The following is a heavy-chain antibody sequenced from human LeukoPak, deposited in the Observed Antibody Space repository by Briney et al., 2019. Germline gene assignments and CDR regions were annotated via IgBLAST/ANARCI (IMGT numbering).Heavy chain of an antibody. J-gene: IGHJ4*02. Sequence: GESLKISVKGSGYSFTSYWIGWVRQMPGKGREWMGIIYPGDPDTRYSPSFQGQVTTSADKSISTAYLQWSSLKASDTAMYYCARLTAVAGVFDYWGQGTLVTVSS. CDR1: GYSFTSYW. CDR2: IYPGDPDT. CDR3: ARLTAVAGVFDY. V-gene: IGHV5-51*01. D-gene: IGHD6-19*01.